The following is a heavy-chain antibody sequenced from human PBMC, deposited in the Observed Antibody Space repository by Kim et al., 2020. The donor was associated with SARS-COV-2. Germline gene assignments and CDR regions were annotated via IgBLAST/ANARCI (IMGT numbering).Heavy chain of an antibody. D-gene: IGHD6-13*01. CDR2: ISSSGTNI. J-gene: IGHJ6*03. V-gene: IGHV3-48*03. CDR1: GFTFSSYE. Sequence: GGSLRLSCAASGFTFSSYEMNWVRQAPGKGLEWVSYISSSGTNIYYADSVKGRFTISRDNAKNSLYLQMNILRAEDTAVYYCARKGLYLRDSSSWFRYYYYMDVWGKGTTVTVSS. CDR3: ARKGLYLRDSSSWFRYYYYMDV.